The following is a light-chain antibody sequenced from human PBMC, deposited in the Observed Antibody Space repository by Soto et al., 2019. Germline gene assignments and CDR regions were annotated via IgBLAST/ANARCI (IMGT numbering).Light chain of an antibody. CDR2: WAS. CDR3: QQYYSTPPT. CDR1: QNVLYSSNNKNY. J-gene: IGKJ4*01. Sequence: DIVMPQSPDSLAVSLGERATINCKSSQNVLYSSNNKNYLAWYQQKPGQPPKLLIYWASTRESGVPDRFSGSGSGTDFTLTISSLQAEDVAVYYCQQYYSTPPTFGGGTKVEI. V-gene: IGKV4-1*01.